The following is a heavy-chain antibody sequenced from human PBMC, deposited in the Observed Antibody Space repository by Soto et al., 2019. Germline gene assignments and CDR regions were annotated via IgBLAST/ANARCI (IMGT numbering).Heavy chain of an antibody. CDR3: AKDISRGPTKNYDFWSGPDY. Sequence: SLRLSCAASGFTFDEYATHWVHQPPGKSLEWVSLISWDGSNRYYADSVQGRFTISRDNSKYSLYLEMNSLRPEDTALYYCAKDISRGPTKNYDFWSGPDYWGQGTLVTVSS. CDR2: ISWDGSNR. CDR1: GFTFDEYA. J-gene: IGHJ4*02. V-gene: IGHV3-43D*04. D-gene: IGHD3-3*01.